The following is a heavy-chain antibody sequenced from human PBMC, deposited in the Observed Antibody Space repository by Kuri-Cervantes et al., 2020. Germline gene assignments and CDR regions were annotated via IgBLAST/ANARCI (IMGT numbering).Heavy chain of an antibody. CDR2: INPNSGGT. J-gene: IGHJ4*02. Sequence: ASVKVSCKASGGTFSSYAISWVRQAPGQGLEWMGWINPNSGGTNYAQKFQGWVTMTRDTSITTAYMELSRLRSDDTAVYYCARGGQTQLGIIDYWGQGTLVTVSS. CDR1: GGTFSSYA. CDR3: ARGGQTQLGIIDY. V-gene: IGHV1-2*04. D-gene: IGHD7-27*01.